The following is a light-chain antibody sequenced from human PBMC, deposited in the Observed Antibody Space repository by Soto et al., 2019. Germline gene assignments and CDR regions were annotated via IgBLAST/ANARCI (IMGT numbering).Light chain of an antibody. J-gene: IGKJ1*01. Sequence: ILMTQSPSSFSASPGDRVSITCRATQDIGTYLAWYQQIPGKAPKLLIYDASTLQTGVPSRFSGSGSGTDFTLTISYLQSEDFGTYYCQQFYNYPRTFGQGTKVDIK. CDR3: QQFYNYPRT. V-gene: IGKV1-8*01. CDR1: QDIGTY. CDR2: DAS.